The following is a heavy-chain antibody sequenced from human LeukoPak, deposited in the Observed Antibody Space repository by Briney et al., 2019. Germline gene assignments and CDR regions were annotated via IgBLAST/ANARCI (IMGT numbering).Heavy chain of an antibody. Sequence: GGSLRLSRAASGFTFSSYAMSWVRQAPGKGLEWVSAISGSGGSTYYADSVKGRFTISGDNSKNTLYLQMNSLRAEDTAVYYCAKEHGYSYGYDFDYWGQGTLVTVPS. CDR3: AKEHGYSYGYDFDY. J-gene: IGHJ4*02. CDR1: GFTFSSYA. CDR2: ISGSGGST. D-gene: IGHD5-18*01. V-gene: IGHV3-23*01.